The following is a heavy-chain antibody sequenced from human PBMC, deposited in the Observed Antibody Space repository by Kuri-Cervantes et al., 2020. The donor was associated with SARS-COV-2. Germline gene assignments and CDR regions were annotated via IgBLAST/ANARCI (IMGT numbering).Heavy chain of an antibody. J-gene: IGHJ4*02. CDR2: IIPIFGTA. D-gene: IGHD3-22*01. CDR3: ARGYDSSGYVFDY. V-gene: IGHV1-69*06. CDR1: GGTFSSYA. Sequence: SVKVSCKASGGTFSSYAISWVRQAPGQGLEWTGGIIPIFGTANYAQKFQGRVTITADKSTSTAYMELSSLRSEDTAVYYCARGYDSSGYVFDYWGQGTLVTVSS.